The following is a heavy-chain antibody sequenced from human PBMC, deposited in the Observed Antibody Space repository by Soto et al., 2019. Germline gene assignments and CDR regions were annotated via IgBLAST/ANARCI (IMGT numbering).Heavy chain of an antibody. CDR1: GFIFSDYA. CDR3: AKPGRGQLLYIDY. Sequence: EVQLLQSGGGLVQPGGSLRLACATSGFIFSDYALSWVRQAPGKGLEWVSAISGSGGNTFYADSVKGRFTISRDSSKNTLYLQMNSLRAEDTAIYYCAKPGRGQLLYIDYWGQGTLVTVSS. J-gene: IGHJ4*02. CDR2: ISGSGGNT. D-gene: IGHD2-2*01. V-gene: IGHV3-23*01.